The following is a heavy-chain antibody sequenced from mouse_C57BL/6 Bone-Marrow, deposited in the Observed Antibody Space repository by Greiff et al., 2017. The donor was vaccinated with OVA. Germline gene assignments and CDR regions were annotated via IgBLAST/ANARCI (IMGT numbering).Heavy chain of an antibody. CDR2: ISNGGGST. CDR1: GFTFSDYY. V-gene: IGHV5-12*01. Sequence: EVKLMESGGGLVQPGGSLKLSCAASGFTFSDYYMYWVRQTPEKRLEWVAYISNGGGSTYYPDTVKGRFTISRDNAKNTLYLQMSRLKSEDTAMYYCARDGSSSYYYAMDYWGQGTSVTVSA. D-gene: IGHD1-1*01. CDR3: ARDGSSSYYYAMDY. J-gene: IGHJ4*01.